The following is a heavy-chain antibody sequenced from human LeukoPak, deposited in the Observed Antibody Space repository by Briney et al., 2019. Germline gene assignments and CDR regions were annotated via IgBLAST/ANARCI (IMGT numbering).Heavy chain of an antibody. Sequence: SETLSLTCTVSGGSISGYYWNWIRQPAGEGLEWIGRMDSSGNPNYNPSLKSRVTMSVDTSKNQFSLKLMSVTAADTAVYYCARERKEDTTMAVFDYWGQGTLVTVSS. CDR3: ARERKEDTTMAVFDY. V-gene: IGHV4-4*07. CDR2: MDSSGNP. CDR1: GGSISGYY. J-gene: IGHJ4*02. D-gene: IGHD5-18*01.